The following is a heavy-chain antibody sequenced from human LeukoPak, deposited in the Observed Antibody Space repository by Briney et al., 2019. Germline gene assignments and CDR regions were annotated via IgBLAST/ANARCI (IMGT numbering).Heavy chain of an antibody. CDR2: IRSKAYGGTT. D-gene: IGHD4-23*01. CDR1: GFTFGDYA. V-gene: IGHV3-49*04. CDR3: TIGDGYTVVTPGGY. J-gene: IGHJ4*02. Sequence: GGSLRLSCTASGFTFGDYAMSWVRQAPGKGLEWVGFIRSKAYGGTTEYAASVKGRFTISRDDSKSIAYLQMNSLKTEDTAVYCCTIGDGYTVVTPGGYWGQGTLVTVSS.